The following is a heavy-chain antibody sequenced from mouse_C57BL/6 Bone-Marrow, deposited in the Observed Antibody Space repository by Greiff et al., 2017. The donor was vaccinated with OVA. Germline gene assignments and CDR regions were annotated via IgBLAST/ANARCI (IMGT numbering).Heavy chain of an antibody. Sequence: EVQLQQSGPELVKPGASVKISCKASGYTFTDYYMNWVKQSHGKSLEWIGDINPNNGGTSYNQKFKGKATLTVDKSSSTAYMELRSLTSEDSAVYYCARLPVVPYYYAMDYWGQGTSVTVSS. CDR1: GYTFTDYY. V-gene: IGHV1-26*01. D-gene: IGHD1-1*01. CDR3: ARLPVVPYYYAMDY. J-gene: IGHJ4*01. CDR2: INPNNGGT.